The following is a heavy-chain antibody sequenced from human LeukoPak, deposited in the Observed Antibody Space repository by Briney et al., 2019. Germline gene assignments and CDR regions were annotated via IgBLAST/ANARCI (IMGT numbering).Heavy chain of an antibody. Sequence: GGSLRLSCAASGFTFSSYWMHWVRQAPGKGLVWVSRIKSDGTYTTYADSVKGRFTISRDNAKNTLYLQMNSLRAEDTAVYYCTRDSSYGYDFWGQGTLVTVSS. V-gene: IGHV3-74*01. CDR2: IKSDGTYT. CDR1: GFTFSSYW. J-gene: IGHJ4*02. CDR3: TRDSSYGYDF. D-gene: IGHD5-18*01.